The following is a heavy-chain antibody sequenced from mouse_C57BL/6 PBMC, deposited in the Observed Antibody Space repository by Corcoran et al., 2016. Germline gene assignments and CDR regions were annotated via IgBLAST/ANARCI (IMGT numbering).Heavy chain of an antibody. V-gene: IGHV9-3*01. D-gene: IGHD1-1*01. CDR1: GYTFTTYG. J-gene: IGHJ3*01. CDR3: ARQDYGSSSYAY. CDR2: INTYSGVP. Sequence: QIQLVQSGPELKKPGETVKISCKASGYTFTTYGMSGVKQAPGKGLKWMGWINTYSGVPTYADDFKGRFALSLETSASTAYLQINNLKNEDTATYFCARQDYGSSSYAYWCQGTLVTVSA.